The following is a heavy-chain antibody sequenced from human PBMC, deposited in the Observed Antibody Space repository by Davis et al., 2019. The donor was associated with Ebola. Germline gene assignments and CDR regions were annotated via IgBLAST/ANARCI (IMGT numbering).Heavy chain of an antibody. J-gene: IGHJ5*02. CDR2: IIPIFGPA. CDR1: GGTFSDYP. Sequence: SVKVSCKASGGTFSDYPISWVRQAPGQGLEWMGGIIPIFGPASYAQKFQDRVTITADESTTTAYMELRSLTFDDTAVYYCARGKDTGWFGWFDPWGQGTLVTVSS. V-gene: IGHV1-69*13. CDR3: ARGKDTGWFGWFDP. D-gene: IGHD3-10*01.